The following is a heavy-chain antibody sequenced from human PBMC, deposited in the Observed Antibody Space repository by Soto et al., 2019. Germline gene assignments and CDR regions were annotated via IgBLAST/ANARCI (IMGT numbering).Heavy chain of an antibody. D-gene: IGHD3-16*01. J-gene: IGHJ4*02. Sequence: QVQLVASGGGVVQPGTSRRLSCVGSGFTFRSFVIHWVRQAPGRGLEWVALTSYDGTNKYFGDSVKGRFTISRDNSRNTVDLQMDSLRLEDTALYYCARWGTTGGLDVWGQGTLVSVSS. V-gene: IGHV3-30*19. CDR2: TSYDGTNK. CDR3: ARWGTTGGLDV. CDR1: GFTFRSFV.